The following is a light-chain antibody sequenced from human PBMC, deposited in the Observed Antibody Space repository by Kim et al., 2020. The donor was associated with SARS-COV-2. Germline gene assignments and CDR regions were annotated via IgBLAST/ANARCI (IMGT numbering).Light chain of an antibody. J-gene: IGLJ2*01. CDR1: NIGSKS. CDR3: QVWETNSDHWV. Sequence: APGETATIPCGGKNIGSKSVHGYQQKPGQAPVLVIYYNNDRPSGIPERISGSSSGDSATLTISRVEAGDEADYYCQVWETNSDHWVFGGGTQLTVL. V-gene: IGLV3-21*01. CDR2: YNN.